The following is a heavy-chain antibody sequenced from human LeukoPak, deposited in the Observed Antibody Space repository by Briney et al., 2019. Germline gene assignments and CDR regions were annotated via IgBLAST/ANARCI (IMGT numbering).Heavy chain of an antibody. D-gene: IGHD4-17*01. CDR3: ARGTGYGEDDFDY. CDR1: GYSFTGYY. V-gene: IGHV1-2*02. CDR2: INPNSGDT. J-gene: IGHJ4*02. Sequence: GASVKVSCKASGYSFTGYYMHWVRQAPGQGLEWMGWINPNSGDTKYAQKFQGRVTMTRDTSISTAYMELTRLRSDDTAVYYCARGTGYGEDDFDYWGQGTLVTVSS.